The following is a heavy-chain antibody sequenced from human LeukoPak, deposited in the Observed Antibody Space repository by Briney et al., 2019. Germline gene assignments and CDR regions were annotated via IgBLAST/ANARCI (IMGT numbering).Heavy chain of an antibody. CDR1: EFVFTGHY. CDR2: MNPGTGTT. J-gene: IGHJ2*01. Sequence: GASVKVSCKASEFVFTGHYMHWVRQGPGQGLEWMGWMNPGTGTTKYSQKFQGRVTMSRDTSSTTAYMELNRLTSDDTAVYYCARDGSGFSPYWYFDLWGRGTLVTVSS. V-gene: IGHV1-2*02. CDR3: ARDGSGFSPYWYFDL. D-gene: IGHD3-3*01.